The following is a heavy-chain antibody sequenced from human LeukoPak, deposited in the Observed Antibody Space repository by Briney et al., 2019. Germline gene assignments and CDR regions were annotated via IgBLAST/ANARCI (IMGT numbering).Heavy chain of an antibody. J-gene: IGHJ4*02. V-gene: IGHV3-23*01. CDR1: GFTFSSYA. CDR3: AKSTYGSKPYYFDY. D-gene: IGHD1-26*01. CDR2: ISGIGGST. Sequence: GGSLRLSCAASGFTFSSYAMSWVRQAPGKGLEWVLGISGIGGSTYYADSVKGRFTISRDNSKNTLYLQMNSLRAEDTAVYYCAKSTYGSKPYYFDYWGQGTLVTVSS.